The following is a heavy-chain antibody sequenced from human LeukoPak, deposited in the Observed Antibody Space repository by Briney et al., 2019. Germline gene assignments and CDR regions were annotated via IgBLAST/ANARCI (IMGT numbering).Heavy chain of an antibody. CDR2: ISWNSGSI. D-gene: IGHD3-3*02. J-gene: IGHJ4*02. V-gene: IGHV3-9*03. CDR1: GFTFDDYA. CDR3: AKDIDEGIRFYFDY. Sequence: PGGSLRLSCAASGFTFDDYAMHWVRQAPGKGLEWVSGISWNSGSIGYADSVKGRFTISRDNAKNSLYLQMNSLRAEDMALYYCAKDIDEGIRFYFDYWGQGTLVTVSS.